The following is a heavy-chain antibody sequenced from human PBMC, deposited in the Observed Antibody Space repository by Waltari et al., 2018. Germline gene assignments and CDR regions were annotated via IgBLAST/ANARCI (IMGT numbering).Heavy chain of an antibody. D-gene: IGHD3-16*02. J-gene: IGHJ5*01. CDR2: IKEDGSEI. CDR1: GFDFSNFW. Sequence: DVQLVESGGGLVQPGGFLRLSCVVSGFDFSNFWMIWDRQAPGKGREWVDSIKEDGSEIHCVGSLKCGFTISRDDAKKSVYLQMSSLRVEDTSVYFCVRVGEENSNSQYRWFDSGGQASLVTVSS. CDR3: VRVGEENSNSQYRWFDS. V-gene: IGHV3-7*01.